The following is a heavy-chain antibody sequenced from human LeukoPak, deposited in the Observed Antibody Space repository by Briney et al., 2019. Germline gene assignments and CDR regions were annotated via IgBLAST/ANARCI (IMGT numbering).Heavy chain of an antibody. J-gene: IGHJ4*02. V-gene: IGHV4-61*02. CDR3: ARDRVMITFGGVIAPEGTFDY. Sequence: SETLSLTCTVSGGSISSGSYYWSWIRQPAGKGLEWIGCIYTSGSTNYNPSLKSRVTISVDTSKNQFSLKLSSVTAADTAMYYCARDRVMITFGGVIAPEGTFDYWGQGTLVTVSS. D-gene: IGHD3-16*02. CDR1: GGSISSGSYY. CDR2: IYTSGST.